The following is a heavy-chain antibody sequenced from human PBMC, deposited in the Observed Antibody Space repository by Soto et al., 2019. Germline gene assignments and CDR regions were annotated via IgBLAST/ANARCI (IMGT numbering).Heavy chain of an antibody. CDR1: GFTFNSHA. J-gene: IGHJ4*02. CDR3: ATFLYFDLPVTTH. D-gene: IGHD3-9*01. CDR2: ISYDGSNK. V-gene: IGHV3-30*03. Sequence: QVQLVESGGGVVQPGRSLRLSCAASGFTFNSHAMHWVRQAPGKGLEWVAVISYDGSNKYYADSVKGRFTISRDNSKNTLSLQLNSLRAEDTAVYYCATFLYFDLPVTTHWGQGTLVTVSS.